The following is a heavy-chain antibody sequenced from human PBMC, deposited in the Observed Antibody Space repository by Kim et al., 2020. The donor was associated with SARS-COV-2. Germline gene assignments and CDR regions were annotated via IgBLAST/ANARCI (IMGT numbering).Heavy chain of an antibody. J-gene: IGHJ5*02. CDR2: ISYDGSNK. V-gene: IGHV3-30*04. CDR1: GFTFSSYA. Sequence: GGSLRLSCAASGFTFSSYAMHWVRQAPGKGLEWVAVISYDGSNKYYADSVKGRFTISRDNSKNTLYLQMNSLSAEDTAVYYCARDDSPSGSYLGPWFDPWGQGTLVTVSS. D-gene: IGHD1-26*01. CDR3: ARDDSPSGSYLGPWFDP.